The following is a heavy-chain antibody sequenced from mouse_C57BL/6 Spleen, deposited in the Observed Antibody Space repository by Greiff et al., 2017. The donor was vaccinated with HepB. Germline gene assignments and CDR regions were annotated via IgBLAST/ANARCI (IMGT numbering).Heavy chain of an antibody. CDR1: GYSFTGYY. V-gene: IGHV1-42*01. D-gene: IGHD1-1*01. CDR2: INPSTGGT. Sequence: VQLQQSGPELVKPGASVKISCKASGYSFTGYYMNWVKQSPEKSLEWIGEINPSTGGTTYNQKFKAKATLTVDKSSSTAYMQLKSLTSEDSAVYYCARGGLTSTVVASDAMDYWGQGTSVPVSS. CDR3: ARGGLTSTVVASDAMDY. J-gene: IGHJ4*01.